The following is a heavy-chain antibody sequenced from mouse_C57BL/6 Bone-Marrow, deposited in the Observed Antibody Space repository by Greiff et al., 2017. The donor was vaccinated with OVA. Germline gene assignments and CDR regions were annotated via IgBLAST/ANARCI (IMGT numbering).Heavy chain of an antibody. J-gene: IGHJ2*01. Sequence: VQLQQSGTVLARPGASVKMSCKTSGYTFTSYWMHWVKQRPGQGLEWIGAIYPGNSDTSYNQKFKGKAKLTAVTSASTAYMELSSLTNEDSAGDYCTSYYYGSSYDCWGQGTTLTVSS. V-gene: IGHV1-5*01. CDR3: TSYYYGSSYDC. CDR1: GYTFTSYW. CDR2: IYPGNSDT. D-gene: IGHD1-1*01.